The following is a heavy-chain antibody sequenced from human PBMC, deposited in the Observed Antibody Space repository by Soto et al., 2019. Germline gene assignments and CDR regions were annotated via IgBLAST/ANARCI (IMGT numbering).Heavy chain of an antibody. CDR2: VYYTGST. CDR3: ARSVAVPGARIDY. Sequence: SETLSLTCIVSGGSISGSYCSWIRQSPGKGLEWLGYVYYTGSTNYSPSLRSRVSISVDTSKNEFSLRLSSVTAADTAVYFCARSVAVPGARIDYWGQGTQVTVSS. CDR1: GGSISGSY. D-gene: IGHD6-19*01. J-gene: IGHJ4*02. V-gene: IGHV4-59*01.